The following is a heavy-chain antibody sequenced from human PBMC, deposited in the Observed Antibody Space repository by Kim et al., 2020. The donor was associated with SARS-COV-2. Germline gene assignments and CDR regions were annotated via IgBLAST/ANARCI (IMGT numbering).Heavy chain of an antibody. Sequence: YSGGSTYYADSVKGRFTISRHNSKNTLYLQMNSLRAEDTAVYYCARDNWNWGQGTLVTVSS. CDR2: YSGGST. CDR3: ARDNWN. J-gene: IGHJ4*02. D-gene: IGHD1-20*01. V-gene: IGHV3-53*04.